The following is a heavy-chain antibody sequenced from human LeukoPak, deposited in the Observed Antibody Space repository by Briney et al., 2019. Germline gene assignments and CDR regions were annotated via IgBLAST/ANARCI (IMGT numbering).Heavy chain of an antibody. D-gene: IGHD2-15*01. CDR3: AKDPALYCSGSNCHSGGLDY. Sequence: GGSLRLSCAASGFTFSSYGMHWVRQAPGKGLEWVAVLSNDGSNKYYVDSVKGRFTISRDNSKNTLFLQMNSLRTEDTAVYYCAKDPALYCSGSNCHSGGLDYWGQGTLVTVSS. J-gene: IGHJ4*02. CDR1: GFTFSSYG. V-gene: IGHV3-30*18. CDR2: LSNDGSNK.